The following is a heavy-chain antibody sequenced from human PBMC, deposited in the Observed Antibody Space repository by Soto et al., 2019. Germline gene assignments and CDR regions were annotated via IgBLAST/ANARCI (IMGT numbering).Heavy chain of an antibody. J-gene: IGHJ6*02. Sequence: QVQLVESGGGVVQPGRSLRLSCAASGFTFSSYGMHWVRQAPGKGLEWVAVIWYDGSNKYYADSVKGRFTISRDNSKNTLYLQMNSLRAEDTAVYYCARNGGNSVFSVYYGMDVWGQGTTVTVSS. CDR1: GFTFSSYG. CDR3: ARNGGNSVFSVYYGMDV. V-gene: IGHV3-33*01. CDR2: IWYDGSNK. D-gene: IGHD2-21*02.